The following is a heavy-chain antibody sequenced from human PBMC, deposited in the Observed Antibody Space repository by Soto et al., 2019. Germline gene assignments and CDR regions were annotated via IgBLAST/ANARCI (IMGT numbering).Heavy chain of an antibody. J-gene: IGHJ1*01. V-gene: IGHV3-15*01. Sequence: GGSLRLSCAASGFTFSNAWMSWVRQAPGKGLEWVGRIKSKTDGGTTDYAAPVKGRFTISRDDSKNTLYLQMNSLKTEDTAVYYCTTDRQEQQLEYFQHWGQGTLVTVSS. D-gene: IGHD6-13*01. CDR2: IKSKTDGGTT. CDR1: GFTFSNAW. CDR3: TTDRQEQQLEYFQH.